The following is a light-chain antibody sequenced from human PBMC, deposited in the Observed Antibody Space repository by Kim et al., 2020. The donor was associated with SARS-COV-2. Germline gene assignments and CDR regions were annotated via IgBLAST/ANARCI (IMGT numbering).Light chain of an antibody. CDR2: YND. CDR1: SSNSGNNA. Sequence: QRVTSSCSGNSSNSGNNAVNWYQQFPGKAPKLLIYYNDLLSSGVSDRFSGSKSGTSASLAISGLQSEDEADYYCETWDDSVNGWVFGGGTKVTVL. J-gene: IGLJ3*02. CDR3: ETWDDSVNGWV. V-gene: IGLV1-36*01.